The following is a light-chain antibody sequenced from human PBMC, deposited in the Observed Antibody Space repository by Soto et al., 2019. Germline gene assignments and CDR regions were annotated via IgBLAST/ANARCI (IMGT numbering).Light chain of an antibody. Sequence: SALTQPASVSGSPGQSITLSCTGSRSDVGGYNLVSWYQHHPGKAPKLMIYEGTKRPSGVSNRFSGSKSANTASLTISGLQAEDEADYYCCSYAGSSTYVFGTGTKVTGL. CDR2: EGT. V-gene: IGLV2-23*01. CDR3: CSYAGSSTYV. CDR1: RSDVGGYNL. J-gene: IGLJ1*01.